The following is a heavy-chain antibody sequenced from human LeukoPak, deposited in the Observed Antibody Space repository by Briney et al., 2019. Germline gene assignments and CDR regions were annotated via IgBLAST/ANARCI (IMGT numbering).Heavy chain of an antibody. V-gene: IGHV3-15*01. D-gene: IGHD2/OR15-2a*01. CDR2: INRDIDDGTT. J-gene: IGHJ4*02. CDR3: TTDLPRSTSCSHDY. CDR1: GIIFSNSW. Sequence: GGSLSLSCAASGIIFSNSWMLWVRQAPGRGLEWVGRINRDIDDGTTDYAAPVKGRFTITRHDSENTLYLQMNSLKTEDTAVYYCTTDLPRSTSCSHDYWGQGTQVTVSS.